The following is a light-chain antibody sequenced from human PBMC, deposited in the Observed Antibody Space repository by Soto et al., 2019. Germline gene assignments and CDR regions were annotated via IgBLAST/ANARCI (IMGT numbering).Light chain of an antibody. J-gene: IGKJ4*01. V-gene: IGKV3-20*01. CDR1: QSLTSNY. CDR3: QQYGTLPFT. Sequence: EIVLTQSPGTLSLSTGERATLSCRASQSLTSNYLAWYQQKPGQAPRLLIYGASRRAAGIPDRFSGSGSGTDFTLTINRLEPEDFAVYSCQQYGTLPFTFGGGAKVEIK. CDR2: GAS.